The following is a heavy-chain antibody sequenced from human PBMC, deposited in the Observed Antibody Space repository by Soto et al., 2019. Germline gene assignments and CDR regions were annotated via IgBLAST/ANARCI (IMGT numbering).Heavy chain of an antibody. J-gene: IGHJ4*02. CDR3: ARHFSVDYFDY. CDR1: GGSFSGYY. CDR2: INHSGST. V-gene: IGHV4-34*01. Sequence: SETLSLTCAVYGGSFSGYYWSWIRQPPGKGLEWIGEINHSGSTNYNPSLKSRVTISVDTSRNQFSLKLSSVTAADTAVYYCARHFSVDYFDYWGQGALVTVSS.